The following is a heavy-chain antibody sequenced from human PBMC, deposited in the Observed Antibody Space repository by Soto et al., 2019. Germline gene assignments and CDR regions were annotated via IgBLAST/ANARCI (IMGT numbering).Heavy chain of an antibody. CDR3: ARGIFGSGTANDY. CDR1: GFTFSGSW. CDR2: INGDGSGT. Sequence: EVQLVESGGGLVQPGGSLRLSCAASGFTFSGSWMHWVRQAPGKGLVWVSRINGDGSGTRYADFVKGRFTISRDDDKNTLFLQMNGRRAEDTAVYYCARGIFGSGTANDYWGQGPLVTVSS. D-gene: IGHD3-10*01. J-gene: IGHJ4*02. V-gene: IGHV3-74*01.